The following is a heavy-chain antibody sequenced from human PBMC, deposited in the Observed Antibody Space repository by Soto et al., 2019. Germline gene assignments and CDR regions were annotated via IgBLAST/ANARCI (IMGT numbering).Heavy chain of an antibody. Sequence: XSVKVSCKASVYTFTSYYMHWVRQAPGQGLEWMGIINPSGGSTSYAQKFQGRVTMTRDTSTSTVYMELSSLRSEDTAVYYCARAHDSSGYYPLFFDYWGQGTLVTVSS. CDR1: VYTFTSYY. CDR3: ARAHDSSGYYPLFFDY. D-gene: IGHD3-22*01. V-gene: IGHV1-46*01. J-gene: IGHJ4*02. CDR2: INPSGGST.